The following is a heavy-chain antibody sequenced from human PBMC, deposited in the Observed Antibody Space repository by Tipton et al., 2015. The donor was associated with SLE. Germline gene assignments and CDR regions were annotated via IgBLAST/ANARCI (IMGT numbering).Heavy chain of an antibody. CDR1: GGSISSHY. D-gene: IGHD4-23*01. J-gene: IGHJ2*01. Sequence: TLSLTCTVSGGSISSHYWSWIRQPPGKGLEWIGYIYYSGSTNYNPSLKSRVTLSVDTSKNQFSLKLSSVTAADTAVYYCARDPRWGWDWYFDLWGRGTLVTVSS. V-gene: IGHV4-59*11. CDR3: ARDPRWGWDWYFDL. CDR2: IYYSGST.